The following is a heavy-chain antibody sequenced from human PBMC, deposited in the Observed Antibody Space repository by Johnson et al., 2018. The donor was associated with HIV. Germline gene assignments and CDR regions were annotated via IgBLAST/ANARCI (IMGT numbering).Heavy chain of an antibody. CDR2: IYSGGST. CDR1: GFTVSSNY. J-gene: IGHJ3*02. V-gene: IGHV3-53*01. CDR3: ASGGGSLLWDLSFEI. D-gene: IGHD1-26*01. Sequence: VQLVESGGGLIQPGGSLRLSCAASGFTVSSNYMSWVRQAPGKGLEWVSVIYSGGSTYYADSVKGRFTISRDNSKNTLYLQMNSLRAEDTAVFYCASGGGSLLWDLSFEIWGQGTMVTVSS.